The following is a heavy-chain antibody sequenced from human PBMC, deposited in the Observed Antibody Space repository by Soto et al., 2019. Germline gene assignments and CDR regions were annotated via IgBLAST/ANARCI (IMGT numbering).Heavy chain of an antibody. CDR3: AKLKPYCSSTSCYGGWPYYYYMDV. Sequence: PSETLSLTCTVSGGSISSYYWSWIRQPPRKGLEWIGYIYYSGSTNYNPSLKSRVTISVGTSKNQFSLKLSTVPAADTAVYYCAKLKPYCSSTSCYGGWPYYYYMDVWGKGTTVTVSS. CDR2: IYYSGST. V-gene: IGHV4-59*01. J-gene: IGHJ6*03. CDR1: GGSISSYY. D-gene: IGHD2-2*01.